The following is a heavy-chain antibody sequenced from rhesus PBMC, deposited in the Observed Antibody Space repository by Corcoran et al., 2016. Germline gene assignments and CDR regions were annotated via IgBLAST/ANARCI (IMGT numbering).Heavy chain of an antibody. CDR3: ARDVTGSSPDY. Sequence: QLQLQESGPGLVKPSETLSVTCAVSGGSISSSYWRWIRQAPGKGLEWIGYIYGSGSSTNYNPSLKSRVTLSVDTSKNQLSLKLSSVTTADTAVYYCARDVTGSSPDYWGQGVLVTVSS. D-gene: IGHD4-29*01. CDR1: GGSISSSY. V-gene: IGHV4-169*02. CDR2: IYGSGSST. J-gene: IGHJ4*01.